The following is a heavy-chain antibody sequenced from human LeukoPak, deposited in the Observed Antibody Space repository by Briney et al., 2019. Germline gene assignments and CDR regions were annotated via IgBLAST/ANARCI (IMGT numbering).Heavy chain of an antibody. CDR3: AKADSSWFSCLNY. V-gene: IGHV3-23*01. D-gene: IGHD3-10*01. Sequence: HXXGSLRLSCAASGFTFSSYAMSWVRQAPGKGLEWVSAISGSGGSTYYADSVKGRFTISRDNSKNTLYLQMNSLRAEDTAVYYCAKADSSWFSCLNYWGQGTLVTVSS. J-gene: IGHJ4*02. CDR1: GFTFSSYA. CDR2: ISGSGGST.